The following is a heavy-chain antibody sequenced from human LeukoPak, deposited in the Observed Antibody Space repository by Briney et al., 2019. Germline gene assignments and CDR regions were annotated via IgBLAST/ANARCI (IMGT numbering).Heavy chain of an antibody. Sequence: PSETLSLTRIISGGSINSYYWSWIRQPAGKGLEWIGRFYASGTTYYNPALNSRAAVSIDTSKSHFSLKLTSVTAADTAVYYCARSASSGFDIWGQGTMVTVSS. J-gene: IGHJ3*02. V-gene: IGHV4-4*07. CDR2: FYASGTT. CDR3: ARSASSGFDI. D-gene: IGHD5-12*01. CDR1: GGSINSYY.